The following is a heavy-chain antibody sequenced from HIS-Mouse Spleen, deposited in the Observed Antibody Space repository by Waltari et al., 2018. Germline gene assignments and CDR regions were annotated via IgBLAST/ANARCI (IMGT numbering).Heavy chain of an antibody. CDR2: FYYSGGT. D-gene: IGHD6-13*01. CDR1: GGSISSSSYY. CDR3: AREIPYSSSWYDWYFDL. Sequence: QLQLQESGPGLVKPSETLSLTCTVSGGSISSSSYYWGWIRQPPGKGLEWIGSFYYSGGTYDNPSLKSRVPISVDTSKNQFSLKLGSVTAADTAVYYCAREIPYSSSWYDWYFDLWGRGTLVTVSS. V-gene: IGHV4-39*07. J-gene: IGHJ2*01.